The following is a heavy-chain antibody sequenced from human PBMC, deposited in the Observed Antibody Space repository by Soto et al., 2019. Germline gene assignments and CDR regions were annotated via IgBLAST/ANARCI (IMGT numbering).Heavy chain of an antibody. CDR1: GFPFNMAY. J-gene: IGHJ1*01. V-gene: IGHV3-15*01. CDR3: ARDMVRGLYPEYFQH. Sequence: GGSLRLSCAASGFPFNMAYMTWVRQPPGKGLEWVGRIKSKKDGGTTDYAAPVKGRFTISRDDSKNTLYLQMNSLRAEDTAVYYCARDMVRGLYPEYFQHWGQGTLVTVSS. D-gene: IGHD3-10*01. CDR2: IKSKKDGGTT.